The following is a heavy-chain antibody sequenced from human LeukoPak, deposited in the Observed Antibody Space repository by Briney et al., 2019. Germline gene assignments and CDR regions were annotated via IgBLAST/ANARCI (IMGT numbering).Heavy chain of an antibody. CDR1: GGSISSYY. J-gene: IGHJ5*02. Sequence: SETLSLTCTVSGGSISSYYWSWIRQPPGKGLEWIGYIYYSGSTNYNPSLKSRVTISVDTSKNQFSLKLSSVTAADTAVYYCARVGLWFGDPSLLDPWGQGTLVTVSS. V-gene: IGHV4-59*01. CDR3: ARVGLWFGDPSLLDP. D-gene: IGHD3-10*01. CDR2: IYYSGST.